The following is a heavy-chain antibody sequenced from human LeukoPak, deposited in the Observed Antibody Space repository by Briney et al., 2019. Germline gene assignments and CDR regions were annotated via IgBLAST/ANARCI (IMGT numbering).Heavy chain of an antibody. V-gene: IGHV4-38-2*02. CDR2: IYHSGST. Sequence: SETPSLTCTVSGYSISSGYYWDWIRQPPGKGLEWIGYIYHSGSTYYNPSLKSRVTISVDTSKNQFSLMLCSVTAADTAVYYCARAYWGLGAFDIWGQGTMVTVSS. CDR1: GYSISSGYY. D-gene: IGHD7-27*01. J-gene: IGHJ3*02. CDR3: ARAYWGLGAFDI.